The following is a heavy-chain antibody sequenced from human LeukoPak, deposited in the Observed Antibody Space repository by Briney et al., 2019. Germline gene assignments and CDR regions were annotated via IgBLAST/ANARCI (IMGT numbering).Heavy chain of an antibody. J-gene: IGHJ5*02. CDR1: GYTLTELS. D-gene: IGHD6-13*01. Sequence: ASVKVSCKVSGYTLTELSMHWVRQAPGKGLEWMGGFDPEDGETIYAQKFQGRVTMTEDTSTDTAYIELSSLRSEDTAVYYCATAQSSWYQDWFDPWGQGTLVTVSS. CDR2: FDPEDGET. CDR3: ATAQSSWYQDWFDP. V-gene: IGHV1-24*01.